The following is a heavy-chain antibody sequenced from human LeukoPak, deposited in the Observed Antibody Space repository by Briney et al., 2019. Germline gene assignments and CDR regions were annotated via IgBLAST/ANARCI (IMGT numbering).Heavy chain of an antibody. V-gene: IGHV3-11*04. CDR2: IGTGATIT. CDR1: GVTFSDYY. Sequence: GGSLRLSXAASGVTFSDYYMSWIRQAPGKGLQWVSYIGTGATITYYADSVKGRFTISRDNAKNSLYLQMNSLRVEDTAVYYCARILEGYHYYMDVWGKRTTVTVSS. CDR3: ARILEGYHYYMDV. J-gene: IGHJ6*03. D-gene: IGHD6-13*01.